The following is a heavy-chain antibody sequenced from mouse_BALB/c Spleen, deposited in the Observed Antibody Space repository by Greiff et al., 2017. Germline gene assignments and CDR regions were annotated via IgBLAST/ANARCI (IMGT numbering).Heavy chain of an antibody. CDR1: GYAFTNYL. CDR2: INPGSGGT. CDR3: AKGGNYAAMDS. J-gene: IGHJ4*01. Sequence: QVQLQQSGAELVRPGTSVKVSCKASGYAFTNYLIEWVKQRPGQGLEWIGVINPGSGGTNYNEKFKGKATLTADKSSSTAYMQLSSLTSDDSAVYFCAKGGNYAAMDSWGQGTSVTASS. D-gene: IGHD2-1*01. V-gene: IGHV1-54*01.